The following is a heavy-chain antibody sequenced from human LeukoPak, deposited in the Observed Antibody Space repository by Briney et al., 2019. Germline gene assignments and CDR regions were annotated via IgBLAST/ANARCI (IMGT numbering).Heavy chain of an antibody. CDR1: GGSISSGGYS. J-gene: IGHJ4*02. D-gene: IGHD3-22*01. V-gene: IGHV4-30-2*01. CDR2: IYHSGST. CDR3: ARVFDDDSSGYYPLDY. Sequence: NPSETLSLTCAVFGGSISSGGYSWTWIRQPPGKGLEWIGYIYHSGSTYYNPSLKSRVTMSVDRSKNQFSLKLSSVTAADTAVYYCARVFDDDSSGYYPLDYWGQGTLVTVSS.